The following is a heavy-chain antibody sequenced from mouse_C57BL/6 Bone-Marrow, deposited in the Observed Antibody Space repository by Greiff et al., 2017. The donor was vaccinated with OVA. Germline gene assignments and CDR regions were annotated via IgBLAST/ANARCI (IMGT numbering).Heavy chain of an antibody. CDR3: ERNYGSSFAY. V-gene: IGHV1-61*01. CDR2: IYPSDSET. CDR1: GYTFTSYW. D-gene: IGHD1-1*01. Sequence: QVQLQQPGAELVRPGSSVKLSCKASGYTFTSYWMDWVKQRPGQGLEWIGNIYPSDSETHYNQKFKDKATLTVDKSSSTAYMQLSSLTSEDSAVYYCERNYGSSFAYWGQGTLVTVSA. J-gene: IGHJ3*01.